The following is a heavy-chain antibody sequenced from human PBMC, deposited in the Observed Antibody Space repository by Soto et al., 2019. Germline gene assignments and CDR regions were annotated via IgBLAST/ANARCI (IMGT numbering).Heavy chain of an antibody. CDR2: IIPIFGTT. CDR1: GGSFTYT. V-gene: IGHV1-69*01. J-gene: IGHJ6*02. Sequence: QMHLVQSGAEVQKPGSSVKVSCKASGGSFTYTLSWVRQAPGQGLEWMGGIIPIFGTTNYAQKFQGRITMTADESTKTAYMELSTLRSEDTAVYYCARLHSHGTYGMDVWGQGTTVTVSS. D-gene: IGHD5-18*01. CDR3: ARLHSHGTYGMDV.